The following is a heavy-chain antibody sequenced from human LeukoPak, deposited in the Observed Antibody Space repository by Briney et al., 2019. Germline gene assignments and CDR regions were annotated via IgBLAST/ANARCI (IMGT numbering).Heavy chain of an antibody. CDR1: GFTFSDHY. V-gene: IGHV3-11*01. J-gene: IGHJ4*02. CDR3: ARELSGYYFSFDS. D-gene: IGHD3-22*01. CDR2: ISSSGSAL. Sequence: PGGSLRLSCATSGFTFSDHYMSWIRQAPGKGLEWISYISSSGSALYYADSVKGRFTVSRDNAKNSLYLQMSSLRAEDTAVYYCARELSGYYFSFDSWGQGTLVTVSS.